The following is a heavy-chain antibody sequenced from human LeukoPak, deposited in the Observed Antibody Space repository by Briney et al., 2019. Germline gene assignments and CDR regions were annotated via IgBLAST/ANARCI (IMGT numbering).Heavy chain of an antibody. CDR1: GYTLTELS. D-gene: IGHD3-22*01. J-gene: IGHJ6*03. CDR3: ATEPTYYYDSSGYWDYMDV. Sequence: GASVKVSCKVSGYTLTELSMHWVRQAPGKGLEWMGGFDPEDGETIYAQKFQGRVTMTEDTSTDTAYMELSSLRSEDTAVYYCATEPTYYYDSSGYWDYMDVWGKGTTVTVSS. CDR2: FDPEDGET. V-gene: IGHV1-24*01.